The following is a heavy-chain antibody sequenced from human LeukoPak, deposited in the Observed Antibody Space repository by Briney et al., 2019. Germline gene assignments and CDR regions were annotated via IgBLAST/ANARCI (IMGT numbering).Heavy chain of an antibody. CDR2: ISSSGSTI. Sequence: GGSLRLSCAASGFTFSDHYMSWIRQAPGQGLEWVSYISSSGSTIYYADSVKGRFTISRDNAKNSLYLQMNSLRAEDTAVYYCARDPGSGYEEHFDYWGQGTLVTVSS. J-gene: IGHJ4*02. CDR3: ARDPGSGYEEHFDY. V-gene: IGHV3-11*01. CDR1: GFTFSDHY. D-gene: IGHD5-12*01.